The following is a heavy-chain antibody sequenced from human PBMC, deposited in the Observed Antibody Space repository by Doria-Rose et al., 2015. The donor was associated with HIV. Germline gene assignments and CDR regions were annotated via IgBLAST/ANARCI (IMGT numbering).Heavy chain of an antibody. D-gene: IGHD3-3*01. V-gene: IGHV4-31*03. CDR1: GASVSSRGYY. J-gene: IGHJ4*02. Sequence: VQLLESGPGLVKPSETLSLTCSVSGASVSSRGYYWTWIRQVPGKGLESLGYTYYTGTSDYSPSLKSRLNMAVDTSKNQFSLKLSFVTVADTAVYYCARMGSYRELDYWGQGARGIGSA. CDR2: TYYTGTS. CDR3: ARMGSYRELDY.